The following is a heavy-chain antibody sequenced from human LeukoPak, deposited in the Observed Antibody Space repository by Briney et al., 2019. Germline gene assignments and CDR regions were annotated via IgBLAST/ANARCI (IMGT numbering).Heavy chain of an antibody. V-gene: IGHV3-43D*03. Sequence: GGSLRLSCAASGFTFDDYAMHWVRQAPGKGLEWVSLISWDGGSTYYADSVKGRFTISRDNSKNSLYLQMNSLRAEDTALYYCAKGSYSRITFAYYHRNWGQGTLVTVSS. J-gene: IGHJ4*02. D-gene: IGHD3-16*01. CDR3: AKGSYSRITFAYYHRN. CDR2: ISWDGGST. CDR1: GFTFDDYA.